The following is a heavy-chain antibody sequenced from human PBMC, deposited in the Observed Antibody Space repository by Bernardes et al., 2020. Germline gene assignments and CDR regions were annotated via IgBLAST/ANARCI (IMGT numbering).Heavy chain of an antibody. J-gene: IGHJ4*02. Sequence: GGSLRLSCSASGFSFRNYAMTRVRQAPGKGLEWVSGISVNGGRTYHAGSGRGRFTISRDNAKNILYLQMDSLRAEDTAVYYCARVGGLVAATGYFDNWGQGTLVTVSS. CDR3: ARVGGLVAATGYFDN. CDR2: ISVNGGRT. D-gene: IGHD2-15*01. CDR1: GFSFRNYA. V-gene: IGHV3-23*01.